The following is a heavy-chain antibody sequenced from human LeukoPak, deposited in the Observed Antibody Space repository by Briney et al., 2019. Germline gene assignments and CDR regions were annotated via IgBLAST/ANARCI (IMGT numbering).Heavy chain of an antibody. CDR3: ARVWVRIAAAGTLDF. CDR1: GFTFSSYW. V-gene: IGHV3-7*01. D-gene: IGHD6-13*01. J-gene: IGHJ4*02. Sequence: GGSLRLSCAASGFTFSSYWMSWVRQAPGKGLERVANIKQDGSEEYYVDSVKGRFTISRDNAKISLYLQMNSLRDEDTAVYYCARVWVRIAAAGTLDFWGQGTLVTVSS. CDR2: IKQDGSEE.